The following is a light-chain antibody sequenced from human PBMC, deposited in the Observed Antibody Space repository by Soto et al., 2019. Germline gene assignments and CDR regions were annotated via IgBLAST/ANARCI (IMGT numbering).Light chain of an antibody. CDR3: SSYSNNTNFTFV. J-gene: IGLJ1*01. Sequence: QSALTQPPSASGSPGQSVTISCTGTSSDVGTYKYVSWYQQHPGKAPKLMIYEVSKRPSGVPDRFSGSKSGNTASLTVSGLQAEDEADYYCSSYSNNTNFTFVFGTGTKVTVL. V-gene: IGLV2-8*01. CDR2: EVS. CDR1: SSDVGTYKY.